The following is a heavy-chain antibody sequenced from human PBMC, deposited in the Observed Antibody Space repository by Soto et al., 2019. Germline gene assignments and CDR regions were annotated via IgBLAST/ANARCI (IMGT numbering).Heavy chain of an antibody. CDR2: IYYRGNT. CDR1: GGSISSGGHY. CDR3: ARHRDTSSRYLLPDY. Sequence: TSETLSLTCTVSGGSISSGGHYWGWIRQPPGKGLGWIGNIYYRGNTYYNPSLRSRVTISVDTSKNQFSLKVTSLTVADTAVYYCARHRDTSSRYLLPDYWGQGILVTVSS. J-gene: IGHJ4*02. V-gene: IGHV4-39*01. D-gene: IGHD6-13*01.